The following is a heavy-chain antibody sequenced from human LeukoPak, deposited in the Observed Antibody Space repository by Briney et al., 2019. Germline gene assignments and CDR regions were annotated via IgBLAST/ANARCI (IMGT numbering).Heavy chain of an antibody. CDR1: GFTFSSYG. V-gene: IGHV3-23*01. D-gene: IGHD6-6*01. Sequence: GGSLRLSCAASGFTFSSYGMSWVRQAPGKGLEWVSAISGSGGSTYYADSVKGRFTISRDNSKNTLYLQMNSLRAEDTAVYYCARDHDSSSSVDYWGQGTLVTVSS. CDR3: ARDHDSSSSVDY. CDR2: ISGSGGST. J-gene: IGHJ4*02.